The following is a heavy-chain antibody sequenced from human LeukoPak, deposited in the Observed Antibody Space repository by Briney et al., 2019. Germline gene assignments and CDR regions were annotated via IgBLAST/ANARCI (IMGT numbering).Heavy chain of an antibody. D-gene: IGHD2-15*01. CDR1: GYTLTELS. Sequence: ASVKVSCKVSGYTLTELSMHWVRQAPGKGLEWMGGFDPEDGETIYAQKFQGRVTMTEDTSTDTAYMELGSLRSEDTAVYHCATDRCSGGSCYQDGFDYWGQGTLVTVSS. CDR3: ATDRCSGGSCYQDGFDY. J-gene: IGHJ4*02. CDR2: FDPEDGET. V-gene: IGHV1-24*01.